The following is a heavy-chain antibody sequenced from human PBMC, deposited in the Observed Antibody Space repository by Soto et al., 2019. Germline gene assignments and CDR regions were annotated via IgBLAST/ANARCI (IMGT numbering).Heavy chain of an antibody. CDR2: IIPILGIA. D-gene: IGHD3-3*01. CDR1: GGTFSSYT. J-gene: IGHJ4*02. Sequence: QVQLVQSGAEVKKPGSSVKVSCKASGGTFSSYTISWVRQAPGQGLEWMGRIIPILGIANYAQKFQGRVTITAYKSTSTAYMELSSLRSEDTAVYYCARATYYDFWSGYTRGGFDYWGQGTLVTVSS. V-gene: IGHV1-69*02. CDR3: ARATYYDFWSGYTRGGFDY.